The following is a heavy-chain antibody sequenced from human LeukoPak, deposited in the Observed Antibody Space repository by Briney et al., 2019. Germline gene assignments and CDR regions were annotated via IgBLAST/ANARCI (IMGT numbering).Heavy chain of an antibody. CDR2: IFHSGVT. CDR3: ARHRGGSYLGY. D-gene: IGHD1-26*01. CDR1: GDSVNNTNW. Sequence: SETLSLTCAVSGDSVNNTNWWTWVRQSPGKGLEWIGEIFHSGVTNYNPSLKSRVTISVDTSKNQFSLKLSSVTAADTAVYYCARHRGGSYLGYWGQGTLVTVSS. V-gene: IGHV4-4*02. J-gene: IGHJ4*02.